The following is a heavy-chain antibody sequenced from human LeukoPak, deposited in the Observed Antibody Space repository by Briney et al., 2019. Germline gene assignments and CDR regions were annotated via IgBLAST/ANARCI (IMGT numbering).Heavy chain of an antibody. V-gene: IGHV1-18*01. CDR3: ARTNYYGPFDP. CDR2: ISAYSGNT. CDR1: GYTFTSYG. Sequence: ASVKVSCKASGYTFTSYGISWVRQAPGQGPERMGWISAYSGNTNYAQKFQGRVTMTRNTSISTAYMELSSLRSEDTAVYYCARTNYYGPFDPWGQGTLVTVSS. D-gene: IGHD3-10*01. J-gene: IGHJ5*02.